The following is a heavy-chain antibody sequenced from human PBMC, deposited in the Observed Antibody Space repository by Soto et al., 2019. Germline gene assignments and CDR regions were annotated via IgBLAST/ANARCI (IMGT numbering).Heavy chain of an antibody. V-gene: IGHV3-23*01. D-gene: IGHD6-19*01. J-gene: IGHJ4*02. CDR2: ISGSGGST. CDR3: AKDRAAGAGRWDFFEY. Sequence: EVQLLESGGGLVQPGGSLRLSCAASGFTFSSYAMSWVRQAPGKGLEWVSAISGSGGSTYYADSVKGRFTISRDNSKNTLYLQMNSLRAEDTAVYYCAKDRAAGAGRWDFFEYWGQGTLVTVSS. CDR1: GFTFSSYA.